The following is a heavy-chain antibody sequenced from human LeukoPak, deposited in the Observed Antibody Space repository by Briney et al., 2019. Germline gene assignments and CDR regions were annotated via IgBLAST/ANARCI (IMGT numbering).Heavy chain of an antibody. V-gene: IGHV1-8*01. CDR3: AREGVRKWLLLRGRNWFDP. D-gene: IGHD3-22*01. J-gene: IGHJ5*02. Sequence: ASVKVSCKASGYTFTSYDINWVRQATGQGLEWMGWMNPNSGNTGYAQKFQGRVTMTRNTSISTAYMELSSLRSEDTAVYYCAREGVRKWLLLRGRNWFDPWGQGTLVTVSS. CDR2: MNPNSGNT. CDR1: GYTFTSYD.